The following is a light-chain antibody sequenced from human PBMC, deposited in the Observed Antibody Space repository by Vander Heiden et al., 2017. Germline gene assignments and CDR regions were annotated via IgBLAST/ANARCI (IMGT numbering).Light chain of an antibody. CDR3: QAWDSSTVV. CDR2: QDS. Sequence: SYDLTQPPSVSVSPGQTASITCSGDQLGDKYACWYQQKPGQSPVLVIYQDSKRPSGIPERFSGSNSGNTATLTIGGTQAMDEADYYCQAWDSSTVVFGGGTKLTVL. V-gene: IGLV3-1*01. CDR1: QLGDKY. J-gene: IGLJ2*01.